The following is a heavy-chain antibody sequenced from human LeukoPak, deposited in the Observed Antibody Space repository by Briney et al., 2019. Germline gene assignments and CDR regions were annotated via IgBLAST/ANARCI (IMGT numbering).Heavy chain of an antibody. CDR2: IYYSGST. CDR1: GGSFSSSSYY. V-gene: IGHV4-39*01. J-gene: IGHJ4*02. Sequence: SETLSLTCAVYGGSFSSSSYYWGWIRQPPGTGLEWIGSIYYSGSTYYNPSLKSRVTISVDTSKNQFSLKLSSVTAADTAVYYCARGSTRWLQPRYFDYWGQGTLVTVSS. D-gene: IGHD5-24*01. CDR3: ARGSTRWLQPRYFDY.